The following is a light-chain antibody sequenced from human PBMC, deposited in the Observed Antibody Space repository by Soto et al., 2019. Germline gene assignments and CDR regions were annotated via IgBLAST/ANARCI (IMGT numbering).Light chain of an antibody. V-gene: IGLV1-36*01. J-gene: IGLJ2*01. CDR1: SSNIGNNA. CDR3: AAWDDSLNGVV. CDR2: YDD. Sequence: QPVLTQPPSVSEAPRQRVTISCSGSSSNIGNNAVNWYQQLPGKAPKLHIYYDDLLPSGVSDRFSGSKSGTSASLAISGLQSEDEADYYCAAWDDSLNGVVFGGGTKLTVL.